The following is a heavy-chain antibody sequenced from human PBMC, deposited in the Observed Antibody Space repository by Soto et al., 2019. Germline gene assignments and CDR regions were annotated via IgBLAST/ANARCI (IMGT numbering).Heavy chain of an antibody. CDR2: ISYDGSNK. D-gene: IGHD3-3*01. V-gene: IGHV3-30-3*01. CDR1: GFTFSSYA. J-gene: IGHJ6*02. CDR3: ARDPAYHAFSPSPLDV. Sequence: GGSLRLSCAASGFTFSSYAMHWVRQAPGKGLEWVAVISYDGSNKYYADSGKGRFTISRDNSKNTLYLQMNSLRAEDTAVYYCARDPAYHAFSPSPLDVWGQGTTVTVSS.